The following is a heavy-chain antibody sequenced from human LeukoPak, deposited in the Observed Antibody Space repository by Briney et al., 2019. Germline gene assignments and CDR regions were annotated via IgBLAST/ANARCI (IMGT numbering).Heavy chain of an antibody. CDR3: AKDSGYDYVSAFDI. V-gene: IGHV3-23*01. Sequence: GGSLRLSCAASGFTFSSYVMTWVRQAPGKGLEWVSTISGNGDNTHYADSVKGRFTISRDNSKNTRCLQMECLRAEDTAVYYCAKDSGYDYVSAFDIWGQGTMVSVSS. J-gene: IGHJ3*02. CDR1: GFTFSSYV. CDR2: ISGNGDNT. D-gene: IGHD5-12*01.